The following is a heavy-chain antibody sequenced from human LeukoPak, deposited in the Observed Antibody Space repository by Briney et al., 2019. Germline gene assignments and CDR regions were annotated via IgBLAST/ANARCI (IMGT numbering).Heavy chain of an antibody. CDR3: ARSLRSSSWYPHDY. D-gene: IGHD6-13*01. J-gene: IGHJ4*02. CDR2: IKTDGSIT. V-gene: IGHV3-74*01. Sequence: GGSLRLSCAASGFTFSSYWMCWVRQDPGKGLAWVSCIKTDGSITAYADSVKGRFTISRDNAKNTLYLQMNSLRAEDTAVYYCARSLRSSSWYPHDYWGQGTLVTVSS. CDR1: GFTFSSYW.